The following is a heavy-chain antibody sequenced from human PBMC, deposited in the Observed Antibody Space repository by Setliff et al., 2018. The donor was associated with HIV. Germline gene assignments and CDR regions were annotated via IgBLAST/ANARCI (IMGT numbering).Heavy chain of an antibody. CDR3: ARRGIIGTSHYHGMDV. D-gene: IGHD1-20*01. CDR1: GFIFSSYD. J-gene: IGHJ6*02. CDR2: IGIAGDA. Sequence: GGSLRLSCAASGFIFSSYDMQWVRQAPGKGLEWVSAIGIAGDAYYAGSVKGRFTISRENAKNSLYLHMNSLTDGDTAVYYCARRGIIGTSHYHGMDVWGQGTTVTVSS. V-gene: IGHV3-13*01.